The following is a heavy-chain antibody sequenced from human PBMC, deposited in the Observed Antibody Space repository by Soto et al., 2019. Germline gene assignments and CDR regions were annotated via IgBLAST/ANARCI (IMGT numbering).Heavy chain of an antibody. Sequence: QVQLVQSGAEVKKPGASVKVSCKASGYIFTSYDINWVRQATGQGLEWMGWMNPNSGNTGYAQKFQGRVTMTRNTSISTAYMELSSLRSEDTAVYYCARDHSSGWYGPYYYYGMDVWGQGTTVTVSS. CDR3: ARDHSSGWYGPYYYYGMDV. J-gene: IGHJ6*02. D-gene: IGHD6-19*01. V-gene: IGHV1-8*01. CDR2: MNPNSGNT. CDR1: GYIFTSYD.